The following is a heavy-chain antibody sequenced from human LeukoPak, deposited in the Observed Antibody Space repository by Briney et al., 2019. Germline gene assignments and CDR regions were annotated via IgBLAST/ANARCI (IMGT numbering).Heavy chain of an antibody. J-gene: IGHJ4*02. V-gene: IGHV3-21*01. Sequence: GGSLRLSCAASGFTFSSYSMTWIRQAPGKGLEWVSSISSDSSYIYYADSLKGRFTISRDNAKNSLYLQMNSLSTEDTAVYYCARDFRRISEYWGQGTLVTVSS. CDR1: GFTFSSYS. D-gene: IGHD2/OR15-2a*01. CDR3: ARDFRRISEY. CDR2: ISSDSSYI.